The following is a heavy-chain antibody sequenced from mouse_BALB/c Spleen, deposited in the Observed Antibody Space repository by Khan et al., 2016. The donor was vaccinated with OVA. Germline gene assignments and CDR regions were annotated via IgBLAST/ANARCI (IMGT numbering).Heavy chain of an antibody. CDR2: ISTYYGDT. Sequence: QVQLQQSGAELVRPSVSVKISCKGSGYSFTDFAIHWVKQRHAKSLEWIGVISTYYGDTNYNQHFKGKATMTVDNSTSTDYMDLARLTSEDSAIYDCSRGSCHRRLAYWGQGTMVTVSA. CDR3: SRGSCHRRLAY. D-gene: IGHD3-1*01. CDR1: GYSFTDFA. V-gene: IGHV1S137*01. J-gene: IGHJ3*01.